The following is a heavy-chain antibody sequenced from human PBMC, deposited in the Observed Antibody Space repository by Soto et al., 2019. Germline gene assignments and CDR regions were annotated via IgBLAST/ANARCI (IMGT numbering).Heavy chain of an antibody. J-gene: IGHJ1*01. V-gene: IGHV1-69*01. CDR1: GGTFSSYA. Sequence: QVQLVQSGAEVKKPGSSVKVSCKASGGTFSSYAISWVRQAPGQGLEWIGGIIPIFGTANYAQKFQGRVTITADESTSTAYMELSSLRSEDTAVYNCASNARRYYYDSSGYLLQHWGQGTLVTVSS. CDR3: ASNARRYYYDSSGYLLQH. CDR2: IIPIFGTA. D-gene: IGHD3-22*01.